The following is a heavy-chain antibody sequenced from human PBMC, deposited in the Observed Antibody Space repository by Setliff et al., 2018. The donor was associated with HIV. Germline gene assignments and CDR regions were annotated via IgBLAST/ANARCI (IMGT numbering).Heavy chain of an antibody. Sequence: GGSLRLSCAASGFTSGFTFTNYWMSWVRQAPGKGLEWVANINQNGREKYYVDSVKGRFTISRDNAKDSLYLQMSSLRGEDTAVYYCARDATRGGDMDVWAKGTTVTVSS. J-gene: IGHJ6*03. CDR3: ARDATRGGDMDV. CDR2: INQNGREK. D-gene: IGHD2-15*01. CDR1: GFTSGFTFTNYW. V-gene: IGHV3-7*01.